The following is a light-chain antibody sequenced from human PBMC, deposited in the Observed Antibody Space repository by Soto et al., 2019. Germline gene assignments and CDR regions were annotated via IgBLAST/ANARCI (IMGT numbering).Light chain of an antibody. CDR3: QHHNSYSEA. J-gene: IGKJ1*01. CDR1: QTISSW. Sequence: DIQMTQSPSTLSGSVGDRVTITCRASQTISSWLAWYQQKPGKAPKLLIYKASTLKSGVPSRFSGSGSGTEFTLTISSLQPDHFATYYCQHHNSYSEAFGQRTKVELK. CDR2: KAS. V-gene: IGKV1-5*03.